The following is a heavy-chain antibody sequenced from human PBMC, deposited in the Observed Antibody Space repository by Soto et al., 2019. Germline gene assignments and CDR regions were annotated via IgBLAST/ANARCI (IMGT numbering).Heavy chain of an antibody. CDR3: GGQDYGAKGYYFEN. Sequence: QLQLQESGSGLVKPSETLSLTCIVSNGSMRSRSSYWGWIRQTPGKGLEWIGSIYYIGNTYYNPSLKSRVTISIDKSKTQFSLKMNSVTAADTAVYFCGGQDYGAKGYYFENWGKGSLVTVYS. CDR2: IYYIGNT. J-gene: IGHJ4*02. V-gene: IGHV4-39*01. D-gene: IGHD4-17*01. CDR1: NGSMRSRSSY.